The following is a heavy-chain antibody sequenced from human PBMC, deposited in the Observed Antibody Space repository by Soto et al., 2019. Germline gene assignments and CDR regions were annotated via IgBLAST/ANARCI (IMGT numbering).Heavy chain of an antibody. CDR3: ARDHKHILRGYSYGLDY. CDR2: ISAYNGNT. Sequence: ASVKVSCKASGYTFTSYGISWVRQAPGQGLEWMGWISAYNGNTNYAQKLQGRVTMTTDTSTSTAYMELRSLRSDDTAVYYCARDHKHILRGYSYGLDYWGQGTLVTVSS. D-gene: IGHD5-18*01. J-gene: IGHJ4*02. V-gene: IGHV1-18*01. CDR1: GYTFTSYG.